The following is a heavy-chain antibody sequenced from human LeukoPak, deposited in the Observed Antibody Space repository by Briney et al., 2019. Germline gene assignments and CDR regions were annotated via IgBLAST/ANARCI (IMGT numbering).Heavy chain of an antibody. D-gene: IGHD1-26*01. V-gene: IGHV3-48*03. CDR1: GFTFSSYE. Sequence: GGSLRLSCAASGFTFSSYEMNWVRQAPGKGLEWVSYISSSGSTIYYADSVKGRFTISRDNAKNSLNLQMNSLRAEDTAVYYCAREGGEWELLRTFDYWGQGTLVTVSS. J-gene: IGHJ4*02. CDR3: AREGGEWELLRTFDY. CDR2: ISSSGSTI.